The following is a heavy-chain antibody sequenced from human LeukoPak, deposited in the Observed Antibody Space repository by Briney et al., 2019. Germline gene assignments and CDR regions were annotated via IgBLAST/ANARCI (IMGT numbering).Heavy chain of an antibody. CDR2: INPNSGGT. V-gene: IGHV1-2*02. CDR3: AIPGRAAAGPYYFDY. Sequence: GASVKVSCKASGYTFTGYYMHWVRQAPGQGLEWMGWINPNSGGTNYAQKFQGRVTMTRDTSISTAYMELSRLRSDDTAVYYCAIPGRAAAGPYYFDYWGQGTLVTVSS. CDR1: GYTFTGYY. D-gene: IGHD6-13*01. J-gene: IGHJ4*02.